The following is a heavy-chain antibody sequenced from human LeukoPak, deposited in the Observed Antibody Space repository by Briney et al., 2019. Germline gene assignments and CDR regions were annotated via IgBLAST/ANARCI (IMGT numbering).Heavy chain of an antibody. CDR3: ARDRGSGSYYGWFDP. J-gene: IGHJ5*02. D-gene: IGHD3-10*01. Sequence: SETLSLTCTVSGGSISSYYWSWIRQPPGKGLEWIGYIYYSGSTNYNPSLKSRVTMSVDTSKNQFSLKLSSVTAADTAVYYCARDRGSGSYYGWFDPWGQGTLVTVSS. CDR2: IYYSGST. V-gene: IGHV4-59*12. CDR1: GGSISSYY.